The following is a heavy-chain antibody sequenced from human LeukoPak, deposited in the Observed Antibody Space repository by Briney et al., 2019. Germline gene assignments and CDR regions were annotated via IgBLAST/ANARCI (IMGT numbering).Heavy chain of an antibody. CDR3: ARERPVTMGPYMDV. Sequence: SETLSLTCTVSGGSISSYYWSWIRQHPGKGLEWIGYIYYSGSTYYNPSLKSRVTISVDTSKNQFSLKLSSVTAADTAVYYCARERPVTMGPYMDVWGKGTTVTVSS. J-gene: IGHJ6*03. V-gene: IGHV4-59*06. D-gene: IGHD3-10*01. CDR2: IYYSGST. CDR1: GGSISSYY.